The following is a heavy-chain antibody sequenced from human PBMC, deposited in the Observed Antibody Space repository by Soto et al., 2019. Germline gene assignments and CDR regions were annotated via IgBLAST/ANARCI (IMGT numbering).Heavy chain of an antibody. J-gene: IGHJ4*02. CDR1: GFTFSNVW. V-gene: IGHV3-15*01. CDR2: IKSRTENETT. D-gene: IGHD2-2*01. Sequence: PGGSLRLSCAASGFTFSNVWLSWVRQGPGKGLEWLGRIKSRTENETTDYASPARGRFIISRDDSKNMLYLQLNSLKSEDTGVYYCVTPLPHANSWFDYWGQGNPVTVSS. CDR3: VTPLPHANSWFDY.